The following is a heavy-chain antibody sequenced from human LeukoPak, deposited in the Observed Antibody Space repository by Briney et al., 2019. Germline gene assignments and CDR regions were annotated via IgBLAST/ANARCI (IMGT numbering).Heavy chain of an antibody. CDR2: INPNSGAT. Sequence: VASVKVSCKASGYTFTGYYINWVRQAPGQSLEWMGWINPNSGATKFAQKFQDRVTLTRDTSINTAYMELTSLRSDDTAVYFCARDRQYGTSWRRTSFDPWGQGTLVTVSS. CDR1: GYTFTGYY. CDR3: ARDRQYGTSWRRTSFDP. V-gene: IGHV1-2*02. D-gene: IGHD1-14*01. J-gene: IGHJ5*02.